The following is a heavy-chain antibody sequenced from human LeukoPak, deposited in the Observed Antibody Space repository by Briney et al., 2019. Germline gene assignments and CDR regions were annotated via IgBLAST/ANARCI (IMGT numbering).Heavy chain of an antibody. CDR1: GGSISSGSYY. J-gene: IGHJ4*02. D-gene: IGHD3-22*01. Sequence: PSETLSLTCTVSGGSISSGSYYSSWIRQPAGKGLEWIGRIYTSGSTNYNPSLKSRVTISVDTSKNQLSLKLSSVTAADTAVYYCARDREYYDSSGYSDYWGQGTLVTVSS. V-gene: IGHV4-61*02. CDR3: ARDREYYDSSGYSDY. CDR2: IYTSGST.